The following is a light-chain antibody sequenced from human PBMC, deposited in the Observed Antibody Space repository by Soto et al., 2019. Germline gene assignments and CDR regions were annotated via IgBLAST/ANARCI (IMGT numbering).Light chain of an antibody. CDR3: RQGNTYPYT. CDR2: GAS. J-gene: IGKJ1*01. V-gene: IGKV1-17*03. Sequence: DNPMTQHPSAISASVGDRLTITCRASRGIKNDLAGFQQKPGKAPKCLIYGASELQRGVPSRFSGRASGTEFTLTINGLQPEDFATYYCRQGNTYPYTFGQGTKVDIK. CDR1: RGIKND.